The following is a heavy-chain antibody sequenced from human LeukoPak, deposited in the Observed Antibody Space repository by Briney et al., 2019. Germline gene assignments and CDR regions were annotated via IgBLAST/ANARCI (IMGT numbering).Heavy chain of an antibody. CDR1: GGSFSGYY. J-gene: IGHJ4*02. CDR2: INHSGST. D-gene: IGHD1-7*01. CDR3: ARVLGNYVLIFDY. V-gene: IGHV4-34*01. Sequence: SETLSLTCAVYGGSFSGYYWSWIRQPPGKGLEWIGEINHSGSTNYNPSLKSRVTISVGTSKNQFSLKLSSVTAADTAVYYCARVLGNYVLIFDYWGQGTLVTVSS.